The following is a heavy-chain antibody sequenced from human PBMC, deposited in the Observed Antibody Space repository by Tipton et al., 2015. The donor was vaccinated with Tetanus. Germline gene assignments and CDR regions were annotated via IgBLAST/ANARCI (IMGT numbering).Heavy chain of an antibody. CDR1: GGSVSAGTYH. CDR2: VYYSGST. J-gene: IGHJ2*01. CDR3: ARDISGWQEHFDL. Sequence: TLSLTCTVFGGSVSAGTYHWSWIRQPPGKGLEWIGNVYYSGSTTYNPSLKSRVTISVDKSKNQFSLRVSSVTAADTATYYCARDISGWQEHFDLWGRGTLVTVPS. V-gene: IGHV4-61*01. D-gene: IGHD6-19*01.